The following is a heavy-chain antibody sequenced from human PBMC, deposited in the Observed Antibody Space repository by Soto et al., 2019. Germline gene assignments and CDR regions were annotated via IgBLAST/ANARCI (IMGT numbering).Heavy chain of an antibody. CDR2: FDPEDGET. D-gene: IGHD3-3*01. Sequence: ASVKVSCKVSGYTLTELSMHWVRQAPGKGLEWMGGFDPEDGETIYAQKFQGRVTMTEDTSTDTAYMELSSLRSEDTAVYYCATIVYDFWSGYYNPRWFDPWGQGTLVTV. CDR3: ATIVYDFWSGYYNPRWFDP. V-gene: IGHV1-24*01. CDR1: GYTLTELS. J-gene: IGHJ5*02.